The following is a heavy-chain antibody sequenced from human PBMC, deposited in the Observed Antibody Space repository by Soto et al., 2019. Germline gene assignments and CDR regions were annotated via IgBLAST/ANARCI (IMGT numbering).Heavy chain of an antibody. J-gene: IGHJ2*01. V-gene: IGHV3-30-3*01. CDR1: GFTFSSYA. D-gene: IGHD4-4*01. Sequence: QVQLVESGGGVVQPGRSLRLSCAASGFTFSSYAMHWVRQAPGKGLDWVAVISYDGSNKYYADSVKGRFTISRDNSKNTLYLQMNSLRAEDTAVDYCARPLWRDDYNWGYFDLWGRGTLVTVSS. CDR2: ISYDGSNK. CDR3: ARPLWRDDYNWGYFDL.